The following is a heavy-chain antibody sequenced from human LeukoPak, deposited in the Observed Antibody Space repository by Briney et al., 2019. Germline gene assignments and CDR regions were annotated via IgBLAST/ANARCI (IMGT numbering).Heavy chain of an antibody. J-gene: IGHJ5*02. CDR2: IYYSGNT. Sequence: SETLSLTCTVSGGSISSSSYYWGWIRQPPGKGLEWIGTIYYSGNTYYNPSLKSLVTMSVDMSKNPFSLMLSSVTAADTAVYYRARHLGNYLDWFDPWGQGTLVTVSS. D-gene: IGHD4-11*01. CDR1: GGSISSSSYY. CDR3: ARHLGNYLDWFDP. V-gene: IGHV4-39*01.